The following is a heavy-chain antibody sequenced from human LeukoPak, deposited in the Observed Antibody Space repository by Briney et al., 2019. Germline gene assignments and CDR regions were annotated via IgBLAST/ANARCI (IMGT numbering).Heavy chain of an antibody. Sequence: ASVKVSCKASGYTFIDYYMHWVRQAPGQGLEWMGWINPNSGGTDYVQKFQGRVTMTRDTSISTAYMELNRLTSDDTAVYYCARRYCSDTLCYFFDYWGQGTQVTVSS. CDR2: INPNSGGT. D-gene: IGHD2-8*01. J-gene: IGHJ4*02. CDR1: GYTFIDYY. CDR3: ARRYCSDTLCYFFDY. V-gene: IGHV1-2*02.